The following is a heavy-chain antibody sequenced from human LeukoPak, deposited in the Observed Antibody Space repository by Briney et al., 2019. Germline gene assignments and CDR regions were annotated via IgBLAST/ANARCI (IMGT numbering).Heavy chain of an antibody. CDR1: GFTFSSFG. CDR2: ISGSGGRT. Sequence: GGTLRLSCAASGFTFSSFGMSWVRQAPGKGLEWVSAISGSGGRTYDTDSVKGRFTISRDNAKTSLYLQMDSLRAEDTAVYYCARDLSGVTGYTYGRGIDYWGQGTLVTVSS. V-gene: IGHV3-23*01. D-gene: IGHD5-18*01. CDR3: ARDLSGVTGYTYGRGIDY. J-gene: IGHJ4*02.